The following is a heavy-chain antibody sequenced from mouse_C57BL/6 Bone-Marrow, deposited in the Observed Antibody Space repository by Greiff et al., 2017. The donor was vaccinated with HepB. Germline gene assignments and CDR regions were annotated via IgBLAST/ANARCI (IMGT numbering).Heavy chain of an antibody. Sequence: VKLVESGPGLVQPSQSLSITCTVSGFSLTSYGVHWVRQSPGKGLEWLGVIWSGGSTDYNAAFISRLSISKDNSKSQVFFKMNSLQADDTAIYYCARKGYYDYDGGYYYAMDYWGQGTSVTVSS. CDR3: ARKGYYDYDGGYYYAMDY. CDR2: IWSGGST. CDR1: GFSLTSYG. V-gene: IGHV2-2*01. D-gene: IGHD2-4*01. J-gene: IGHJ4*01.